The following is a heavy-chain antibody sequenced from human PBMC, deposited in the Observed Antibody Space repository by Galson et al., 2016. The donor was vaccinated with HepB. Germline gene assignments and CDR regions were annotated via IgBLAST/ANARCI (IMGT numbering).Heavy chain of an antibody. CDR2: IWYGESKK. D-gene: IGHD2/OR15-2a*01. Sequence: SLRLSCAASGFTFSNSCMHWVRQAPGKGLEWVSLIWYGESKKSYADSVKGRFTISRDNAKNTLYLQMNSLRVEDTAVYHCARSDGEYESSFDYWGQGTLVPVSS. CDR1: GFTFSNSC. V-gene: IGHV3-33*01. CDR3: ARSDGEYESSFDY. J-gene: IGHJ4*02.